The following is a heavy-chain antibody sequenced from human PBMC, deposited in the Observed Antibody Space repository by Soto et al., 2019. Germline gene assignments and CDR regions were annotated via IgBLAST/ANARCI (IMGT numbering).Heavy chain of an antibody. V-gene: IGHV1-69*08. CDR3: ARDPVGGSGSPGGDY. D-gene: IGHD3-10*01. CDR2: IIPILGIA. CDR1: GGTFSSYT. J-gene: IGHJ4*01. Sequence: QVQLVQSGAEVKKPGSSVKVSCKASGGTFSSYTISWVRQAPGQGLEWMGRIIPILGIANYAQKFQGRVTITADKSTSTAYIDLSSLRSEDTAVYYCARDPVGGSGSPGGDYWVHGTLFTVSS.